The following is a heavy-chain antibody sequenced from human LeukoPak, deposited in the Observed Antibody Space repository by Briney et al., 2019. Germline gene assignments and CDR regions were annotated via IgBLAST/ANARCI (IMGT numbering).Heavy chain of an antibody. CDR2: FDPEDGKT. V-gene: IGHV1-24*01. CDR3: APGYLVTAGLMDV. CDR1: GYTLTELS. J-gene: IGHJ6*02. D-gene: IGHD6-13*01. Sequence: ASVKVSCKVSGYTLTELSMFWVRQAPGKGLEWMGSFDPEDGKTVYAQKFQGRVTMTEDTSTDTAYMELSSLRSEDTAVYYCAPGYLVTAGLMDVWGQGITVTVSS.